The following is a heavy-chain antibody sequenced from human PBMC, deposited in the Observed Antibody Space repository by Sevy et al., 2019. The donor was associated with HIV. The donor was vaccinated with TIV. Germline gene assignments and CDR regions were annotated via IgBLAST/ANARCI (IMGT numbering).Heavy chain of an antibody. Sequence: GGSLRLSCAASGFTFNSYTMNWVRQAPGKGLEWVSSITSGSTYIYYADSVKGRFTISRDNAKNSLYLQMNSLRAEDTAVSYCARDGGCSSTSCLVYLDYWGQGSLVTVSS. CDR2: ITSGSTYI. CDR3: ARDGGCSSTSCLVYLDY. CDR1: GFTFNSYT. D-gene: IGHD2-2*01. J-gene: IGHJ4*02. V-gene: IGHV3-21*01.